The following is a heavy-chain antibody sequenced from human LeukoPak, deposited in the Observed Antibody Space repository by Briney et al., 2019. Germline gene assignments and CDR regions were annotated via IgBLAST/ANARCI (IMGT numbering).Heavy chain of an antibody. CDR3: VRGPPNWGFDF. CDR1: GYTFTSYD. CDR2: MNPNSGNT. Sequence: ASVKVSCKDSGYTFTSYDINWVRQATGQGLEWMGWMNPNSGNTGYAQKFQGRVTMTRNTPISTAYMELTSLKSEDTAVYYCVRGPPNWGFDFWGQGALVTVSS. D-gene: IGHD7-27*01. J-gene: IGHJ4*02. V-gene: IGHV1-8*01.